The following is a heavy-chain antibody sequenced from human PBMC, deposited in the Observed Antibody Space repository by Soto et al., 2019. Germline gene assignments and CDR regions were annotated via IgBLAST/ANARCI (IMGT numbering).Heavy chain of an antibody. CDR3: AKWAGIAARPGSNFDY. V-gene: IGHV3-23*01. CDR2: ISGSGGST. J-gene: IGHJ4*02. D-gene: IGHD6-6*01. CDR1: GFTFSSYA. Sequence: PGGSLRLSCAASGFTFSSYAMSWVRQAPGKGLEWVSAISGSGGSTYYTDSVKGRFTISRDNSKNTLYLQMNSLRAEDTAVYYCAKWAGIAARPGSNFDYWGQGTLVTVSS.